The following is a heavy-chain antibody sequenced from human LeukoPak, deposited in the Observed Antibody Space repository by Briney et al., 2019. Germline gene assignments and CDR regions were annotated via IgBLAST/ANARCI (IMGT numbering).Heavy chain of an antibody. CDR1: GFTFSNYG. D-gene: IGHD3-3*01. V-gene: IGHV3-30*02. J-gene: IGHJ6*03. CDR2: IRYDGSSK. Sequence: PGGSLRLSCAASGFTFSNYGIHWVRRAPGKGLEWVAFIRYDGSSKYYADSVKGRFTISRDNAKNSLYLQMNSLRAEDTAVYYCAREPDYDFWSGYHSYYYYYYMDVWGKGTTVTVSS. CDR3: AREPDYDFWSGYHSYYYYYYMDV.